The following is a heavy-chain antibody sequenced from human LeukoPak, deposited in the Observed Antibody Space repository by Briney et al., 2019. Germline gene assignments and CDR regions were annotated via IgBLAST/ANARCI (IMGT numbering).Heavy chain of an antibody. V-gene: IGHV4-4*08. CDR3: ARERATIFGVVIIAYGMDV. CDR2: IYTSGST. J-gene: IGHJ6*02. CDR1: AGSFSGYY. D-gene: IGHD3-3*01. Sequence: SETLSLTCSVYAGSFSGYYWSWIRQPPGKGLEWIGRIYTSGSTNYNPSLKSRVTISVDTSKNQFSLKLSSVTAADTAVYYCARERATIFGVVIIAYGMDVWGQGTTVTVSS.